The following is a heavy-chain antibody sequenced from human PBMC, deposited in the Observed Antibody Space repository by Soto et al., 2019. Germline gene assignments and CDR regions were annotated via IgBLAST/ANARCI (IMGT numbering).Heavy chain of an antibody. CDR3: ARAYYDFWSGYGYNWFEP. CDR2: ISAYNGNT. D-gene: IGHD3-3*01. V-gene: IGHV1-18*01. Sequence: ASVKVSCKASGYTFTSYGISWVRQAPGQGLEWMGWISAYNGNTNYAQKFQGRVTMTTDTSTSTAYMELRSLRSDDTAVYYCARAYYDFWSGYGYNWFEPWGQGTLVTVSS. J-gene: IGHJ5*02. CDR1: GYTFTSYG.